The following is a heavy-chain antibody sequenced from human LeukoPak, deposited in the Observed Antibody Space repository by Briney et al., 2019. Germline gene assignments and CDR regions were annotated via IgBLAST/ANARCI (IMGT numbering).Heavy chain of an antibody. D-gene: IGHD3-22*01. CDR3: ARGRSGFSYAFDI. V-gene: IGHV3-53*01. CDR1: GFTVSSSY. J-gene: IGHJ3*02. CDR2: IYSDGST. Sequence: AGGSLRLSCAASGFTVSSSYMSWVRQAPGKGLEWVSIIYSDGSTYYAESVKGRFTISRDNSKNTLSLQMNSLRAEDTAVYYCARGRSGFSYAFDIWGQGTMVTVSS.